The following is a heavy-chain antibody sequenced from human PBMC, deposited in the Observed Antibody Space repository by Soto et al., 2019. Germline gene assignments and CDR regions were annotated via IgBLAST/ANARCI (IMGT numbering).Heavy chain of an antibody. CDR1: GFTFSSYG. D-gene: IGHD5-12*01. CDR2: ISYDGSNK. V-gene: IGHV3-30*18. Sequence: QVQLVESGGGVVQPGRSLRLSCAASGFTFSSYGMHWVRQAPGKGLEWVAVISYDGSNKYYADSVKGRFTISRDNSKNPLYLQMNSLRAEDTAVYYCAKDGGEMATIAYFDYWGQGTLVTVSS. J-gene: IGHJ4*02. CDR3: AKDGGEMATIAYFDY.